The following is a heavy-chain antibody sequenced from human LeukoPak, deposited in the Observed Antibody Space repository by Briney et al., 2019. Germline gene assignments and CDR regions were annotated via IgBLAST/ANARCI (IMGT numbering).Heavy chain of an antibody. CDR3: AKVGVVAVAGTGSGEYFDY. Sequence: QPGGSLRLSCAASGFTFSSYAMSWVRQAPGKGLEWVSAIRGSGGSTYYADSVKGRFTISRDNSKNTLYLQMNSLRAEDTAVYYCAKVGVVAVAGTGSGEYFDYWGQGTLVTVSS. CDR2: IRGSGGST. J-gene: IGHJ4*02. V-gene: IGHV3-23*01. D-gene: IGHD6-19*01. CDR1: GFTFSSYA.